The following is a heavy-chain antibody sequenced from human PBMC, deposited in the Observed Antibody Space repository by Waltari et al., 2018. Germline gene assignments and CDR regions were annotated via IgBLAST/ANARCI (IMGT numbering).Heavy chain of an antibody. V-gene: IGHV4-59*01. J-gene: IGHJ3*02. CDR1: GGSISSYY. Sequence: QVQLQESGPGLVKPSETLSLTCTVSGGSISSYYWSWIRQPPGKGLEWIGYIYYSGSTNSNPSLKSRVTISVDTSKNQFSLKLSSVTAADTAVYYCARSGRYPRAFDIWGQGTMVTVSS. CDR2: IYYSGST. D-gene: IGHD3-10*01. CDR3: ARSGRYPRAFDI.